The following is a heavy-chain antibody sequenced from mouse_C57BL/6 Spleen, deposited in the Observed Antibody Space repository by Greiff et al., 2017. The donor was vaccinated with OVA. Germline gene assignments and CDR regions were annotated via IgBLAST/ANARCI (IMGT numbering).Heavy chain of an antibody. CDR1: GYTFTDYE. J-gene: IGHJ2*01. Sequence: VQLQQSGAELVRPGASVTLSCKASGYTFTDYEMHWVKQTPVHGLEWIGAIDPETGGTAYNQKFKGKAILTADKSSSTAYMELRSLTSEDSAVYYCTSYYYGSSYADYWGQGTTLTVSS. D-gene: IGHD1-1*01. CDR3: TSYYYGSSYADY. CDR2: IDPETGGT. V-gene: IGHV1-15*01.